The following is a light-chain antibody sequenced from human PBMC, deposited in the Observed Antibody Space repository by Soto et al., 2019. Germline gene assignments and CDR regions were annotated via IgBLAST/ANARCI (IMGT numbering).Light chain of an antibody. J-gene: IGKJ4*01. CDR1: QGIRND. V-gene: IGKV1-39*01. CDR3: QQSYTNNLLT. CDR2: AAS. Sequence: IQMTQSPSSLSASVGYRVAITCRGSQGIRNDLGWYQQKPGKAPKLLIYAASSLQSGVPSRFSGSGSGTDFTLTISSLKPEDFANYYCQQSYTNNLLTFGGGTKVDIK.